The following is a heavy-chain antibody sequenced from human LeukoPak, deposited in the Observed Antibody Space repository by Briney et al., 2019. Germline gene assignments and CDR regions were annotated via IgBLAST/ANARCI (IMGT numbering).Heavy chain of an antibody. CDR2: ISYDGSNK. J-gene: IGHJ6*02. D-gene: IGHD2-2*01. Sequence: PGGSLSLSCVASGFTFSSYGMHWVRQAPGKGLEWVAVISYDGSNKYYADSVKGRFTISRDNSKNTLYLQMNSLRAEDTAVYYCAKDGTVVVPAATLYYYYYGMDVWGQGTTVTVSS. V-gene: IGHV3-30*18. CDR1: GFTFSSYG. CDR3: AKDGTVVVPAATLYYYYYGMDV.